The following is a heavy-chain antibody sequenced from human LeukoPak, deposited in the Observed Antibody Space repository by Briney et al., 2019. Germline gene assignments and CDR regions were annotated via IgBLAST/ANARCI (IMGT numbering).Heavy chain of an antibody. CDR2: ISWNSGSI. D-gene: IGHD6-13*01. J-gene: IGHJ4*02. CDR1: GFTFDDYA. CDR3: AKDTGIAAAGTGMFDY. V-gene: IGHV3-9*01. Sequence: PGGSLRLSCAASGFTFDDYAMHWVRQAPGPGLEWVSGISWNSGSIGYADSVKGRFTISRDDAKNSLYLQMNSLRAEDTALYYCAKDTGIAAAGTGMFDYWGQGTLVTVSS.